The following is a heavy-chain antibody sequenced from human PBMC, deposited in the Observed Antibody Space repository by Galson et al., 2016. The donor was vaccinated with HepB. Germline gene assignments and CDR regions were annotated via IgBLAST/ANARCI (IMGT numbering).Heavy chain of an antibody. V-gene: IGHV3-7*01. D-gene: IGHD5-12*01. J-gene: IGHJ4*02. CDR1: GFTLSNYW. Sequence: SLRLSCAASGFTLSNYWMSWVRQAPGKGLEWVANIKQDGSENYYVDSVKGRFTISRDNSKNTLDLQMNSLRAEDTAVYHCAKDTPSGYEIGALDYRGQGTLVTVSS. CDR3: AKDTPSGYEIGALDY. CDR2: IKQDGSEN.